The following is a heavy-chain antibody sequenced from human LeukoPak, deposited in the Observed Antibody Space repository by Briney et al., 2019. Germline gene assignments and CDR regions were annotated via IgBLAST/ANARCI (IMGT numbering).Heavy chain of an antibody. Sequence: ASVKVSCKASGYTFTSYFIHWVRQAPGQGLEWMGLIIPTSGSTIYAQKFQGRVTMTRDTSTTTVYMELSSLISEDTAVYYCARAGDDEESYYYMDVWGRGTKVTVSS. V-gene: IGHV1-46*01. CDR3: ARAGDDEESYYYMDV. J-gene: IGHJ6*03. CDR1: GYTFTSYF. CDR2: IIPTSGST. D-gene: IGHD3-16*01.